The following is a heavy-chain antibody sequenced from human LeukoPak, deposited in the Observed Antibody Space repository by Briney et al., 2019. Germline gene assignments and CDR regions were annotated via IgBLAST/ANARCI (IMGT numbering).Heavy chain of an antibody. CDR1: GGSISSGDYY. CDR2: IYTSGST. D-gene: IGHD3-22*01. V-gene: IGHV4-30-4*08. J-gene: IGHJ4*02. Sequence: SQTLSLTCTVSGGSISSGDYYWSWIRQPPGKGLEWIGYIYTSGSTNYNPSLKSRVTISVDTSKNQFSLKLSSVTAADTAVYYCAITYYYDSSGLGDFDYWGQGTLVTVSS. CDR3: AITYYYDSSGLGDFDY.